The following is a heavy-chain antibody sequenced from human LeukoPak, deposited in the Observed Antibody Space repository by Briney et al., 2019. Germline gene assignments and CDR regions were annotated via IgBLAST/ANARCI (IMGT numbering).Heavy chain of an antibody. CDR2: IFSGDNT. CDR3: ARHFGRGYCSSTSCYGWFDP. Sequence: GGSLRLSCAASGFTVSNKYMSWVRQAPGKGLEWVSVIFSGDNTYYADSVKGRFTISRDNSKNTLYLQMNSLRAEDTAVYYCARHFGRGYCSSTSCYGWFDPWGQGTLVTVSS. V-gene: IGHV3-66*02. J-gene: IGHJ5*02. D-gene: IGHD2-2*01. CDR1: GFTVSNKY.